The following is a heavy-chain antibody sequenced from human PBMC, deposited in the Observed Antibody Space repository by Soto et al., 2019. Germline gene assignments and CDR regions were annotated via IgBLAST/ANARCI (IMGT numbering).Heavy chain of an antibody. CDR2: IHHSGGT. CDR1: GDSINAENW. CDR3: ARDHCTGGNCYSNMGDWYFDL. J-gene: IGHJ2*01. V-gene: IGHV4-4*02. Sequence: QVQLQESGPGVVKPSETLSLTCAVSGDSINAENWWTWLRQTPGQGLEWLAEIHHSGGTKYNPSLSGRVSISLDRPRNQFSLRLRSVTAADTAQYYCARDHCTGGNCYSNMGDWYFDLWGRGALVTVSS. D-gene: IGHD2-15*01.